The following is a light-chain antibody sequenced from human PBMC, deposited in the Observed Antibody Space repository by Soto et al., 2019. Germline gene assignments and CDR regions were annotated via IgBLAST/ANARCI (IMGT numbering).Light chain of an antibody. J-gene: IGKJ1*01. Sequence: DIQMTQSPSTLSASVGETVTITCRASQSISTWLAWYQQKPGKAPKLMIYKASTLQSGVPSRFSGIGSGTEFTLTISDLQPEDFATYYCQQDNFDSRTFGHGTKVEIK. CDR3: QQDNFDSRT. CDR2: KAS. CDR1: QSISTW. V-gene: IGKV1-5*03.